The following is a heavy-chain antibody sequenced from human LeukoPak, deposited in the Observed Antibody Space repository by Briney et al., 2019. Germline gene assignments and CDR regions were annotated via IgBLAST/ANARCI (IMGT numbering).Heavy chain of an antibody. Sequence: GGSLRLSCAASGFTVSINYMTWVRQAPGKGLEWVSAIYSGGSTKNADSANGRFILSRDNSKNILYLQMNRLRAKNTAECYCARIAAAGPVDYWGQGTLVTVSS. CDR2: IYSGGST. CDR3: ARIAAAGPVDY. J-gene: IGHJ4*02. V-gene: IGHV3-66*01. CDR1: GFTVSINY. D-gene: IGHD6-13*01.